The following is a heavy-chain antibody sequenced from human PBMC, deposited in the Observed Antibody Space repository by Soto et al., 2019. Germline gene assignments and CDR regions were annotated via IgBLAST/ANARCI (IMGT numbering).Heavy chain of an antibody. J-gene: IGHJ6*02. CDR3: ARARITMVREVIKYNMDV. Sequence: SETLSLTCTVSGGSISSHYWSWIRRPPGKGLEWIGYIYNSGSTHSNPSLQSRVTISVDTSKNQFSLKLSSVTAADTGIYYCARARITMVREVIKYNMDVWGQGTTVTVSS. D-gene: IGHD3-10*01. V-gene: IGHV4-59*11. CDR2: IYNSGST. CDR1: GGSISSHY.